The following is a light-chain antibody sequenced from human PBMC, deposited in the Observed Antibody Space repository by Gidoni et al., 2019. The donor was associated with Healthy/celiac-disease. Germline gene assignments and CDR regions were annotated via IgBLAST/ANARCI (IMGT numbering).Light chain of an antibody. J-gene: IGLJ2*01. Sequence: QSVLTQPPSASGTPGKRVTIPCSGSSSNIGSNTVNWYQQLPGTAPKLLIYRNNQRPSGVPDRFSGSKSGTSASLAISGLQSEDEADYYCAAWDDSLNGVVFGGGTKLTVL. CDR1: SSNIGSNT. V-gene: IGLV1-44*01. CDR2: RNN. CDR3: AAWDDSLNGVV.